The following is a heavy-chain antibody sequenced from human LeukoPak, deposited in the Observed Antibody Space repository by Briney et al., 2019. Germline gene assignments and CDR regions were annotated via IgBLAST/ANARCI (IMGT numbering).Heavy chain of an antibody. CDR2: IYYSGST. V-gene: IGHV4-59*01. Sequence: PSETLSLTCAVYGGSFSGYYWSWIRQPPGKGLEWIGYIYYSGSTNYNPSLKSRVTISVDTSKNQFSLKLSSVTAADTAVYYCARARSYYFDYWGQGTLVTVSS. CDR1: GGSFSGYY. J-gene: IGHJ4*02. CDR3: ARARSYYFDY.